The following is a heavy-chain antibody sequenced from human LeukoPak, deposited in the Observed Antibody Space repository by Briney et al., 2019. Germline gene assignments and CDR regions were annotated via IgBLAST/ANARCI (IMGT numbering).Heavy chain of an antibody. CDR2: IYSSGST. J-gene: IGHJ5*02. CDR1: GASINSGSNY. Sequence: SETLSLTCRVSGASINSGSNYWGWIRQPPGKTLEWIGSIYSSGSTYYNPSLKSRVIIMIDTPQNHFSLTLSSVTAADTAVYYCARDLDYYDSTWFDPWGQGTLVTVSS. V-gene: IGHV4-39*07. D-gene: IGHD3-22*01. CDR3: ARDLDYYDSTWFDP.